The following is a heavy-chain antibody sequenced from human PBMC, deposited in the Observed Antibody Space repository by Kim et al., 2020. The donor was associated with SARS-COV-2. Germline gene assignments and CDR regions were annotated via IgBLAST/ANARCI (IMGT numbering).Heavy chain of an antibody. CDR2: IYYSGST. V-gene: IGHV4-31*03. Sequence: SETLSLTCTVSGVSISSGGYYWSWIRQHPGKGLEWIGYIYYSGSTYYNPSLKSRVTISVDTSKNQFSLKLSSVTAADTAVYYCATDSSGFHTQDGMDVWGQGTTVTVSS. CDR1: GVSISSGGYY. D-gene: IGHD3-22*01. J-gene: IGHJ6*02. CDR3: ATDSSGFHTQDGMDV.